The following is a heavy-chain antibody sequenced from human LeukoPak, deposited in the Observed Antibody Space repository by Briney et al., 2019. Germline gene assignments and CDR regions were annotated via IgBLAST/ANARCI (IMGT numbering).Heavy chain of an antibody. Sequence: GGSLRLSCAASGFTFSNAWMNWVRQAPGKGLEWVGRIESKPDGGTTDYAAPVKGRFTISRDDSKNTLYLQMNSLKTEDTAVYYCTSETNYYDSSGYYSPFAYWGQGTLVTVSS. V-gene: IGHV3-15*07. J-gene: IGHJ4*02. CDR3: TSETNYYDSSGYYSPFAY. CDR1: GFTFSNAW. D-gene: IGHD3-22*01. CDR2: IESKPDGGTT.